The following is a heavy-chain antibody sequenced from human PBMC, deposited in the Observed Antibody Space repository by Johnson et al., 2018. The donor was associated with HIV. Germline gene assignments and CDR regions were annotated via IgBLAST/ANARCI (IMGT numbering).Heavy chain of an antibody. Sequence: VQLVESGGGLVKPGGSLRLSCAASGFTFSDYYMSWIRQAPGKGLEWVSYISTSGNTIYYADSVKGRFTISRDNAKKSLYLQMNSLRAEDTAVYYCARSVALIVATFDAFDIWGQGTMVTVSS. J-gene: IGHJ3*02. CDR3: ARSVALIVATFDAFDI. D-gene: IGHD5-12*01. CDR2: ISTSGNTI. V-gene: IGHV3-11*04. CDR1: GFTFSDYY.